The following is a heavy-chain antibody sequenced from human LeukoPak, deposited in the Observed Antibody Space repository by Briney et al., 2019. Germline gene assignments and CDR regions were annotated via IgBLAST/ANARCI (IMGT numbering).Heavy chain of an antibody. V-gene: IGHV3-23*01. CDR2: ISGSGGST. CDR3: AKASAMIVVVSKHFDY. CDR1: GFTFSSYA. Sequence: GGSLRLSCAASGFTFSSYAMSWVRQAPGKGLEWVSAISGSGGSTYYADSVKGRFTISRDNSKNTLYLQMNCLRAEDTAVYYCAKASAMIVVVSKHFDYWGQGTLVTVSS. D-gene: IGHD3-22*01. J-gene: IGHJ4*02.